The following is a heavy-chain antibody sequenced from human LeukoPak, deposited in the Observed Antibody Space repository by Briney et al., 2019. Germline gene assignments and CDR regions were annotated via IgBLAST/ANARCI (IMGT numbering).Heavy chain of an antibody. V-gene: IGHV4-39*01. Sequence: SETLSLTCTISGSSITSVSHYWGWIRQPPGKGLEWIGDIYYTGSTYYSPTLRSRVTMSVHTSENQFSLRLNSVTAVDTAVYYCARRWGNIVGVTYEYWGQGTLVTVSS. CDR1: GSSITSVSHY. CDR3: ARRWGNIVGVTYEY. J-gene: IGHJ4*02. CDR2: IYYTGST. D-gene: IGHD3-16*01.